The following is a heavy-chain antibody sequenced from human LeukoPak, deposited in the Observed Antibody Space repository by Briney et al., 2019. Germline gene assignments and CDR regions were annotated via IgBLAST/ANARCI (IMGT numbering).Heavy chain of an antibody. CDR3: ATAPAAADSW. D-gene: IGHD6-13*01. Sequence: GGSLRLSCAVSGFTFGRFWMTWARHAPGKGLEWVANIQPDGTKKTYVDSVKGSHIISRHNAKNSLYLQMNSLGADDTAVYYCATAPAAADSWWGQGTLVAVSS. CDR1: GFTFGRFW. CDR2: IQPDGTKK. V-gene: IGHV3-7*01. J-gene: IGHJ4*02.